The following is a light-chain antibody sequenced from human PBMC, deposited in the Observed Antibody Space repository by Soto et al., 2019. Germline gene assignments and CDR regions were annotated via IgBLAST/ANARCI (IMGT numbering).Light chain of an antibody. CDR3: QTWDNGII. CDR2: LNSDGSH. J-gene: IGLJ2*01. CDR1: SGHSNYA. V-gene: IGLV4-69*01. Sequence: QLVLTQSPSASASLGASVKPTCTLSSGHSNYAIAWHQQQPEKGPRYLMKLNSDGSHSKGDGIPDRFSGSSSGAERYLTISSLESEDEADYYCQTWDNGIIFGGGTKLTVL.